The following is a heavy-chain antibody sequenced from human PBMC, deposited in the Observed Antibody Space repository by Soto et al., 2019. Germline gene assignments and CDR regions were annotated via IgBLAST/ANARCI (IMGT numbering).Heavy chain of an antibody. V-gene: IGHV4-31*03. Sequence: SSETLSLTCTVSGGSISRGGYYWIWIRQHPGKGLEWIGYIYYSGSTYYNPSLKSRVTISVDTSKNQFSLKLSSVTAADTAVYYCARVLNEGVTMVRGVIFDYWGQGTLVTVSS. J-gene: IGHJ4*02. CDR2: IYYSGST. CDR3: ARVLNEGVTMVRGVIFDY. D-gene: IGHD3-10*01. CDR1: GGSISRGGYY.